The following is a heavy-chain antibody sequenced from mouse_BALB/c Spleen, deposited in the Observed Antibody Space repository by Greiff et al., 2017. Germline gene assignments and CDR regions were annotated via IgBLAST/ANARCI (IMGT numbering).Heavy chain of an antibody. Sequence: QVQLQQSGAELVRPGTSVKVSCKASGYAFTNYLIEWVKQRPGQGLEWIGVINPGSGGTNYNEKFKGKATLTADKSSSTAYMQLSSLTSDDSAVYFCARGLRRDYYAMDYWGQGTSVTVSS. CDR3: ARGLRRDYYAMDY. V-gene: IGHV1-54*01. J-gene: IGHJ4*01. CDR2: INPGSGGT. CDR1: GYAFTNYL. D-gene: IGHD2-2*01.